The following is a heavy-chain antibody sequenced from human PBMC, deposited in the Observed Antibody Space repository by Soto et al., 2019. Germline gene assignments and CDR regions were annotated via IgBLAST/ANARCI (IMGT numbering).Heavy chain of an antibody. Sequence: LRLSCVASGFAVSNNYMNWVRQAPGKGLEWVSVVYSGGTTYYADSVRGRFTVSRDDSKNTLFLQMSSLRAEDTAVYYCARAGSPFDSDSSGYWGFDHWGQGTLVTVYS. CDR1: GFAVSNNY. CDR2: VYSGGTT. CDR3: ARAGSPFDSDSSGYWGFDH. J-gene: IGHJ4*02. D-gene: IGHD3-22*01. V-gene: IGHV3-53*01.